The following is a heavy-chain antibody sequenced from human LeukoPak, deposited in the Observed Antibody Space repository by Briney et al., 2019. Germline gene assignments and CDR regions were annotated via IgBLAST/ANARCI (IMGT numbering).Heavy chain of an antibody. J-gene: IGHJ4*02. V-gene: IGHV4-30-4*08. CDR3: ARVTLLGARTFDY. D-gene: IGHD1-26*01. CDR2: IYYSGST. Sequence: PSETLSLTCAVYGGSFSGYYWSWIRQPPGKGLEWIGYIYYSGSTYYNPSLKSRVTISVDTSKNQFSLKLSSVTAADTAVYYCARVTLLGARTFDYWGQGTLVTVSS. CDR1: GGSFSGYY.